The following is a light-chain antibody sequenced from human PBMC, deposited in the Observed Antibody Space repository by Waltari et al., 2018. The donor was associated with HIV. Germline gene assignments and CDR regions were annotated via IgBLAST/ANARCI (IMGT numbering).Light chain of an antibody. CDR3: QQYHESPRT. CDR2: GAS. CDR1: RDIDPH. V-gene: IGKV1-8*01. Sequence: ATRMTQSPPSVSAAPGDTVTITCRASRDIDPHLAWYQHNPGSAPHLLIYGASTLQKGVPPRFNGSGSGTSVSLTVTCLQSEDFATFFCQQYHESPRTFGQGTTVEV. J-gene: IGKJ1*01.